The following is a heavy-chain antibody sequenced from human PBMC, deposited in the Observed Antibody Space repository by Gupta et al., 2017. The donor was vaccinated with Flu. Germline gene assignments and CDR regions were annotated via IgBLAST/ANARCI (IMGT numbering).Heavy chain of an antibody. D-gene: IGHD5-12*01. CDR1: GGSLSNYH. Sequence: QVQLQESGPGLVKPSETLFLTCTVSGGSLSNYHWSWIRQPPGKGLEWIAYFQYTGSTTYSPSLESRVTISVDAAENQFSLKLKSVNAADTAVYYWARSESGNDSGDYWGQGTLVPVSS. CDR3: ARSESGNDSGDY. V-gene: IGHV4-59*08. CDR2: FQYTGST. J-gene: IGHJ4*02.